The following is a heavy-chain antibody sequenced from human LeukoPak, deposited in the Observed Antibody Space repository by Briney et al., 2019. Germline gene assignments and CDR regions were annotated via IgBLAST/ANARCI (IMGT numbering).Heavy chain of an antibody. V-gene: IGHV4-39*07. CDR3: ARDTGGWYFQYYYYYYMDV. CDR1: GGSISSSSYY. J-gene: IGHJ6*03. CDR2: IYYSGST. D-gene: IGHD6-19*01. Sequence: SETLSLTCTVSGGSISSSSYYWGWIRQPPGKGLEWIGTIYYSGSTYYNPSLKSRVTISVDMSKNQFSLKLSSVTAADTAVYYCARDTGGWYFQYYYYYYMDVWGKGTTVTVSS.